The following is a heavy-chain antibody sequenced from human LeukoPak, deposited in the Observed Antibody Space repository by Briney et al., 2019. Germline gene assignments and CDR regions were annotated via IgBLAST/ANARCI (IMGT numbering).Heavy chain of an antibody. CDR2: ISYDGSNK. CDR3: SKDPLRYSGYDYSWLDP. J-gene: IGHJ5*02. D-gene: IGHD5-12*01. V-gene: IGHV3-30*18. Sequence: PGGSLRLSCAASGFTFSSYVMHGVRQAPGKGLEWGAVISYDGSNKYYADSVKGRCTIPRENFKNTLYLQMNSLRAEDTDVYYCSKDPLRYSGYDYSWLDPWGQGTLVTVCS. CDR1: GFTFSSYV.